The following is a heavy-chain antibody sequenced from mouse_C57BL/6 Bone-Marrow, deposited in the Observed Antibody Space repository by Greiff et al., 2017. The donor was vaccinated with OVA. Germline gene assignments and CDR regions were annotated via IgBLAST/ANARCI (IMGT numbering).Heavy chain of an antibody. Sequence: QVQLQQPGAELVKPGASVKLSCKASGYTFTSYWMHWVKQRPGRGLEWIGRIDPNSGGTKYNEKVKSKATLTVDKPSSTAYIQLCSLTSEDSSVYYCARYDGYYLSWFAYGGQGTLGTVSA. CDR2: IDPNSGGT. CDR3: ARYDGYYLSWFAY. V-gene: IGHV1-72*01. D-gene: IGHD2-3*01. CDR1: GYTFTSYW. J-gene: IGHJ3*01.